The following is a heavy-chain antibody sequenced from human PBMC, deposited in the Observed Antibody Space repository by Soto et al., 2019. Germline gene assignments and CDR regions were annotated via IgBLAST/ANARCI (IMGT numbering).Heavy chain of an antibody. CDR1: GGSISNSNYY. J-gene: IGHJ6*02. V-gene: IGHV4-39*07. CDR3: ARGYSGSYSYYYGMDV. D-gene: IGHD1-26*01. CDR2: IYYTGNT. Sequence: SETLSLTCNVSGGSISNSNYYWGWIRQPPGKGLEWIGSIYYTGNTYYNPSLKSRVTISVDTSKNQFSLKLSSVTAADTAVYYCARGYSGSYSYYYGMDVWGQGTTVTVSS.